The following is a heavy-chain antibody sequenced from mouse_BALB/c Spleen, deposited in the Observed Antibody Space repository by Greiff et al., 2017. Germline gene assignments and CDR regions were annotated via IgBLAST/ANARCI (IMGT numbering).Heavy chain of an antibody. CDR2: ISSGGST. D-gene: IGHD2-4*01. Sequence: EVKLVESGGGLVKPGGSLKLSCAASGFTFSSYAMSWVRQTPEKRLEWVASISSGGSTYYPDSVKGRFTISRDNARNILYLQMSSLRSEDTAMYYCARGGLRGYFDYWGQGTTLTVSS. CDR1: GFTFSSYA. V-gene: IGHV5-6-5*01. CDR3: ARGGLRGYFDY. J-gene: IGHJ2*01.